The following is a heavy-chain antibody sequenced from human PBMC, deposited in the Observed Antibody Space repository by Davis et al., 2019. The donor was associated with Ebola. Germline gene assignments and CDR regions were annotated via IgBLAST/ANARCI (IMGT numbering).Heavy chain of an antibody. CDR3: ARDVGGVFGVVSSFDY. V-gene: IGHV3-33*01. D-gene: IGHD3-3*01. CDR2: IWYDGSNK. CDR1: GFTFSSYG. J-gene: IGHJ4*02. Sequence: GESLKISCAASGFTFSSYGMHWVRQAQGKGLEWVAVIWYDGSNKYYAGSVKGRFTISRDNSKNTLYLQMNSLRAEDTAVYYCARDVGGVFGVVSSFDYWGQGTLVTVSS.